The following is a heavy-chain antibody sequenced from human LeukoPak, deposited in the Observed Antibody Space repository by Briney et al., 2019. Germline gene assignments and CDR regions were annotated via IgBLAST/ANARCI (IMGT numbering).Heavy chain of an antibody. CDR1: GFTFRHYA. V-gene: IGHV3-23*01. CDR2: VSGTGGST. CDR3: ARDGYYYGSGSYFGDY. J-gene: IGHJ4*02. D-gene: IGHD3-10*01. Sequence: PGGSLRLSCAASGFTFRHYAMNWVRQAPGKGLEWVSTVSGTGGSTYFADSVKGRFTISRDNAKNSLYLQMNSLRAEDTAVYYCARDGYYYGSGSYFGDYWGQGTLVTVSS.